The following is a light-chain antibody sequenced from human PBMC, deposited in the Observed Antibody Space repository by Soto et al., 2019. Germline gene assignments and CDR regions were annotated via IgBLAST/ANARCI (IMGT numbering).Light chain of an antibody. Sequence: EIVVTHSPASLSVSPGERITLSRGASQSIRNSVAWYQQKPGQAPRLLIYYKSTRATGIPARFSGSGSGTEFTLTISSLQSEDFAVYYCQQRSNWPQTFGQGTKVDIK. J-gene: IGKJ1*01. V-gene: IGKV3-15*01. CDR2: YKS. CDR3: QQRSNWPQT. CDR1: QSIRNS.